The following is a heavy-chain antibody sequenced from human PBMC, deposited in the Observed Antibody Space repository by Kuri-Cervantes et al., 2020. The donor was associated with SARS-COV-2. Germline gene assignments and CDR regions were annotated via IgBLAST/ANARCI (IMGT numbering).Heavy chain of an antibody. Sequence: GGSLRLSCAASGFTFDDYGMSWVRQAPGKGLEWVSYISTSSRTIYYADSVKGRFTISRDNAKNSLYLQMNSLRDEDTAVYYCARDKDWGFDYWGQGTPVTVSS. V-gene: IGHV3-48*02. D-gene: IGHD7-27*01. CDR1: GFTFDDYG. J-gene: IGHJ4*02. CDR2: ISTSSRTI. CDR3: ARDKDWGFDY.